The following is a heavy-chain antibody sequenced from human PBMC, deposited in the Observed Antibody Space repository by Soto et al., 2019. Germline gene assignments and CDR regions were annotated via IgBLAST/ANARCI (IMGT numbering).Heavy chain of an antibody. Sequence: QVQLVQSGAEVKKPGSSVNVSCKASGGTFNTYAINWVRQAPGQGLEWMGGIIPVFGTVNHAQKFQGRVTITVDESMTTAYMELSSLRFEDTAVYYCATGATVPTKLAYWGQGTLVTVSS. CDR1: GGTFNTYA. V-gene: IGHV1-69*12. CDR3: ATGATVPTKLAY. J-gene: IGHJ4*02. D-gene: IGHD4-17*01. CDR2: IIPVFGTV.